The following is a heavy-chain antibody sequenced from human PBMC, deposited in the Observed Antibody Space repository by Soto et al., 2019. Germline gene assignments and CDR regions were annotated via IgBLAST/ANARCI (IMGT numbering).Heavy chain of an antibody. V-gene: IGHV1-18*01. Sequence: ASVKVSCKASGYTFTSYGISWVRQAPGQGLEWMGWISAYNGNTNYAQKLQGRVTMTTDTSTSTAYMELRSLRSDDTAVYYCARVRVLELRNRVNGMDVWGQGTTVTVSS. CDR1: GYTFTSYG. J-gene: IGHJ6*02. CDR3: ARVRVLELRNRVNGMDV. CDR2: ISAYNGNT. D-gene: IGHD1-7*01.